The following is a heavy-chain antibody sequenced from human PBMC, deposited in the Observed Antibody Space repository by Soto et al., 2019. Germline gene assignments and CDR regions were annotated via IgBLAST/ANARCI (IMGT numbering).Heavy chain of an antibody. CDR1: GFTLSSYW. V-gene: IGHV3-74*03. Sequence: GGSLRLSCAASGFTLSSYWMHWVRQAPGKGLVWVSRINSDGSSTTYADSVKGRFTISRDNAKNMLHLQMNSLRAEDTAVYYCARVAHGGNSWVDYWGQGTLVTVSS. D-gene: IGHD2-21*02. CDR3: ARVAHGGNSWVDY. J-gene: IGHJ4*02. CDR2: INSDGSST.